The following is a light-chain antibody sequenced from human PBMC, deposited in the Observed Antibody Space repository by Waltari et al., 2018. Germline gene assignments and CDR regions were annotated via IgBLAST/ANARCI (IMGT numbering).Light chain of an antibody. J-gene: IGKJ2*01. V-gene: IGKV1-5*03. CDR1: QSISAW. Sequence: DIQINQSPSTLSAFVGSRVTITFRASQSISAWLAWYKQRPGTAPKLLSYKASTLQSGVPSRFSGSDSETEFTLTISRLQPDDVATYYCQQYNTYFGQGTKLEIK. CDR2: KAS. CDR3: QQYNTY.